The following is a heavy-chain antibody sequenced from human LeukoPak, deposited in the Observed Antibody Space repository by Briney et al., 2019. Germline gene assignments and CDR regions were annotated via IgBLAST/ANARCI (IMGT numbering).Heavy chain of an antibody. CDR1: GGSISSHY. J-gene: IGHJ5*02. V-gene: IGHV4-59*11. D-gene: IGHD3-3*01. CDR2: IYYSGST. CDR3: ARTTDFWSGYYQVPNWFDP. Sequence: PSETLSLTCTVSGGSISSHYWSWIRQPPGKGLEWIGYIYYSGSTNYSLSLKSRVTLSVDTSKSHFSLKLSSVTAADTAVYYCARTTDFWSGYYQVPNWFDPWGQGTLVTVSS.